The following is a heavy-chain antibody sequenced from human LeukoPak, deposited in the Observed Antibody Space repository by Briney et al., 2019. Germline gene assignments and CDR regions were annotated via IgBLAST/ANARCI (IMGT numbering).Heavy chain of an antibody. Sequence: GESLKISCKGSGYSFTSYWIGWVRQMPGKGLEWMGIIYPGDSDTRYSPSFQGQVTISADKSISTAYLQWSSLKASDTAMYYCARRGAVAGKVRGSWFDPWGQGTLVTVSS. V-gene: IGHV5-51*01. D-gene: IGHD6-19*01. J-gene: IGHJ5*02. CDR1: GYSFTSYW. CDR3: ARRGAVAGKVRGSWFDP. CDR2: IYPGDSDT.